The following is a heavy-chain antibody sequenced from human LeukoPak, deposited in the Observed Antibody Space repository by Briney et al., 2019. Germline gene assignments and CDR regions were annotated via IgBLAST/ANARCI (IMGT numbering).Heavy chain of an antibody. Sequence: PGGSLRLSCAASGFTFSSYWMHWVRQAPGKGLVWVSRINSDGSSTIYADSVKGRFTISRDNAKNTLYLQMNSLRAGDTAVYYCARGRYDILTGHYYFDYWGQGTLVTVSS. CDR1: GFTFSSYW. CDR3: ARGRYDILTGHYYFDY. J-gene: IGHJ4*02. CDR2: INSDGSST. V-gene: IGHV3-74*01. D-gene: IGHD3-9*01.